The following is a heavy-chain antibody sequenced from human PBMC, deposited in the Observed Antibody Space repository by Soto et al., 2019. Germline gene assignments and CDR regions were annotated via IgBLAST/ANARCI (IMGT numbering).Heavy chain of an antibody. V-gene: IGHV3-23*01. Sequence: EVQLLESGGGLVQPGGSLRLSCAASGFTFSSYAMSWVRQAPGKGLEWVSAISGSGGTTYYADSVKGRFTISRDNSKNTLDLQMNSRGSEGAAVDCCAQDHRHWGQGTLVTVSS. CDR2: ISGSGGTT. CDR3: AQDHRH. J-gene: IGHJ1*01. CDR1: GFTFSSYA.